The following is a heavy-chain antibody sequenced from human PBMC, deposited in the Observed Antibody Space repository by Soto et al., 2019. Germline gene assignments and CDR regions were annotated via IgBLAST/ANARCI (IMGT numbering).Heavy chain of an antibody. Sequence: SETLSLTCTVSGVSISDYYWSWIRQPAGKGLEWIGHVHGGGSTNYNPPLDSRVTMSADTSKNQFSLTLRSVTAADTAVYYCARDRYGWYPGFDLDVCGQRTTVTVSS. CDR1: GVSISDYY. CDR3: ARDRYGWYPGFDLDV. V-gene: IGHV4-4*07. CDR2: VHGGGST. J-gene: IGHJ6*02. D-gene: IGHD6-19*01.